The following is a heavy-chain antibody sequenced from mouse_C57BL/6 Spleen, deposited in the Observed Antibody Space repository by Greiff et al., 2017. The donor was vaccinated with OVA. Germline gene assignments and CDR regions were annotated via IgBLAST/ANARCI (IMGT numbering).Heavy chain of an antibody. CDR1: GFTFSDYY. CDR2: INYDGSST. Sequence: EVQLVESEGGLVQPGSSMKLSCTASGFTFSDYYMAWVRQVPEKGLEWVANINYDGSSTYYLDSLKSRFIISRDNAKNILYLQMSSLKSEDTATYYCARDGNYDAMDYWGQGTSVTVSS. D-gene: IGHD2-1*01. J-gene: IGHJ4*01. V-gene: IGHV5-16*01. CDR3: ARDGNYDAMDY.